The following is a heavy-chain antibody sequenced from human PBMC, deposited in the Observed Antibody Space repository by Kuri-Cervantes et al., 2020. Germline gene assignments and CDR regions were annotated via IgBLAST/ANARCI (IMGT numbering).Heavy chain of an antibody. CDR2: ITSDGINK. CDR3: ARGGNIWNYRSYFDY. J-gene: IGHJ4*02. CDR1: GFTFRRYG. D-gene: IGHD1-7*01. V-gene: IGHV3-30*05. Sequence: SLKISCAASGFTFRRYGMHWVRQAPGKGLEWVAVITSDGINKYSAVPVKGRFPISRDSSKTTLYLQMHSQSAEDTAVYYCARGGNIWNYRSYFDYWGQGTMVTVSS.